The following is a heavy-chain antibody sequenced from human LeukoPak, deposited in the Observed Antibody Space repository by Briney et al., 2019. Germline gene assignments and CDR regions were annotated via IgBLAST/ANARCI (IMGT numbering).Heavy chain of an antibody. J-gene: IGHJ4*02. D-gene: IGHD3-16*02. Sequence: SETLSLTCTVSGGSISGYYWSWIRQPPGKGLEWIGEINHSGSTNYNPSLKSRVTISVDTSKNQFSLKLSSVTAADTAVYYCARWTSYVWGSYRYFDYWGQGTLVTVSS. CDR2: INHSGST. CDR1: GGSISGYY. V-gene: IGHV4-34*01. CDR3: ARWTSYVWGSYRYFDY.